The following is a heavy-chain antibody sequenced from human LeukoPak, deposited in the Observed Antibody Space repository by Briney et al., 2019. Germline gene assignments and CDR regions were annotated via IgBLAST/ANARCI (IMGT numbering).Heavy chain of an antibody. CDR2: INPNSGGT. CDR1: GYTFTGYY. J-gene: IGHJ4*02. D-gene: IGHD4-11*01. CDR3: ARDLKNDRAVNHY. V-gene: IGHV1-2*02. Sequence: ASVKVSCKASGYTFTGYYMHWVRQAPGQGLEWMGWINPNSGGTNYAQKFQGRVTMTRDTSISTAYMELSRLRSDDTAVYYCARDLKNDRAVNHYWGQGTLVTVSP.